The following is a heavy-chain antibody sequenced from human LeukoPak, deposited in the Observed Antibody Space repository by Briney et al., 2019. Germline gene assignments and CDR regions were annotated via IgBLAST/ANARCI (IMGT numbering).Heavy chain of an antibody. CDR3: ARDIDFDY. J-gene: IGHJ4*02. V-gene: IGHV3-48*02. Sequence: PGGSLRLSCAASGFTFSFYSMNWVRQAPGQGLEWVSHIISSSTTIYYADSVKGRFTISRDNAKNSLYLQMNSLRDEDTAVYYCARDIDFDYWGQGTLVTVSS. CDR2: IISSSTTI. CDR1: GFTFSFYS. D-gene: IGHD2-15*01.